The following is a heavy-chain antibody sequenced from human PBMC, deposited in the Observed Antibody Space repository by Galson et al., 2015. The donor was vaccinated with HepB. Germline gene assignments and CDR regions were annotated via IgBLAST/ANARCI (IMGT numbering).Heavy chain of an antibody. CDR2: ITHDGSHI. CDR3: ARHFGAALSNNWFDP. Sequence: SLRLSCAASGFTFSDYAMHWVRQAPGKGLEWVAFITHDGSHIYYLDSVKGRFTISRDNSKNTLYLELSSLRPEDTAFYYCARHFGAALSNNWFDPWGQGTLVTVSS. D-gene: IGHD4/OR15-4a*01. J-gene: IGHJ5*02. V-gene: IGHV3-30*19. CDR1: GFTFSDYA.